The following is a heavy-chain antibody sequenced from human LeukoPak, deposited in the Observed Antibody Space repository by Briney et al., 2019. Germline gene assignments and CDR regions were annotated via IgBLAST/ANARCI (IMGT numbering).Heavy chain of an antibody. V-gene: IGHV3-21*01. CDR3: ARDSITMVRGVIDYYMDV. J-gene: IGHJ6*03. D-gene: IGHD3-10*01. Sequence: GRSLRLSCAASGFTFSSYAMHWVRQAPGKGLEWVSSISSSSSYIYYADSIKGRFTISRDNAKNSLYLQMNSLRAEDTAVYYCARDSITMVRGVIDYYMDVWGKGTTVTVSS. CDR2: ISSSSSYI. CDR1: GFTFSSYA.